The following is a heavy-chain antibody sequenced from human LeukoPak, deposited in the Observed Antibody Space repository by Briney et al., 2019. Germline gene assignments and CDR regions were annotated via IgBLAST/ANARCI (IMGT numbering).Heavy chain of an antibody. D-gene: IGHD6-13*01. CDR1: GFTFNTYA. J-gene: IGHJ4*02. CDR3: AKAYGYSTSWSLDY. Sequence: RTGGSLRLSCAASGFTFNTYAMHWVRQAPGKGLEWVSFIRFDGSDKYYGDSVRGRLTISRDNSKNTVYLQMNSLRAEDTAVYYCAKAYGYSTSWSLDYWGQGTLVTVSS. V-gene: IGHV3-30*02. CDR2: IRFDGSDK.